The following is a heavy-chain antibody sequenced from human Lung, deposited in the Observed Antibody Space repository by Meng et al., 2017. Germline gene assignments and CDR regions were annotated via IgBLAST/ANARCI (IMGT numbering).Heavy chain of an antibody. Sequence: EVQLVESGGGLVPPWGSLRLSCAASGFTFTDHWMHWVRQGPGKGLVWVSRINRDGTKPTYADSVKGRFTISRDNAKNTLYLQMNNLRAEDTAFYYCTNDRLNHWGQGALVTVSS. D-gene: IGHD1-1*01. CDR1: GFTFTDHW. CDR2: INRDGTKP. J-gene: IGHJ1*01. V-gene: IGHV3-74*01. CDR3: TNDRLNH.